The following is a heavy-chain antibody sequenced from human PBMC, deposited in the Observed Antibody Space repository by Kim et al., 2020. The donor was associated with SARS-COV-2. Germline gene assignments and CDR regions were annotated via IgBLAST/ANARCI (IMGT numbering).Heavy chain of an antibody. D-gene: IGHD6-13*01. CDR3: ARGIAAAGTRWFDP. J-gene: IGHJ5*02. V-gene: IGHV4-59*13. CDR1: GGSISSYY. CDR2: IYYSGST. Sequence: SETLSLTCTVSGGSISSYYWSWIRQPPGKGLEWIGYIYYSGSTNYNPSLKSRVTISVDTSKNQFSLKLSSVTAADTAVYYCARGIAAAGTRWFDPWGQGTLVTVSS.